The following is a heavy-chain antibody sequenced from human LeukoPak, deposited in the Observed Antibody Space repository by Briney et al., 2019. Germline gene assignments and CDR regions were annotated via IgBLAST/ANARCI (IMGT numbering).Heavy chain of an antibody. J-gene: IGHJ5*02. V-gene: IGHV1-2*02. CDR2: INPNSGGT. CDR3: ARVIVGATKWFDP. CDR1: GYTFTSYD. Sequence: ASVKVSCKASGYTFTSYDINWVRQAPGQGLEWMGWINPNSGGTNYAQKFQGRVTMTRDTSISTAYMELSRLRSDDTAVYYCARVIVGATKWFDPWGQGTLVTVSS. D-gene: IGHD1-26*01.